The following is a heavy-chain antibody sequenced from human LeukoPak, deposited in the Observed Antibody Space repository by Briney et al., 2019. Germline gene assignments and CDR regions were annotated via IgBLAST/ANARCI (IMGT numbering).Heavy chain of an antibody. V-gene: IGHV4-4*09. D-gene: IGHD6-25*01. J-gene: IGHJ4*02. Sequence: SETLSLTCTVSGGSFTDYYWGWIRQPPGKGLEWLGYIYPSGNSDYNPSLKSRVSMSVDTSKKQISLRLSSVTAADTAVYYCTRRTRIAAGVYNIDFWGQGTLVTVSS. CDR3: TRRTRIAAGVYNIDF. CDR1: GGSFTDYY. CDR2: IYPSGNS.